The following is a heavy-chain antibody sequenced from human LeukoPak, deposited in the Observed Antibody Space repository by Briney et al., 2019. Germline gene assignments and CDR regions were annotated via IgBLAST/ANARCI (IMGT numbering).Heavy chain of an antibody. J-gene: IGHJ4*02. CDR3: AKDTEWSNFFDY. CDR2: ISNSSSYI. D-gene: IGHD3-3*01. Sequence: GGSLRLSCVVSGFTFSSYSMNWVRQAPGKGLEWVSSISNSSSYIYYADSVKGRFTISRDNAENSLYLQMNSLRAEDTAVYYCAKDTEWSNFFDYWGQGTLVTVSS. V-gene: IGHV3-21*04. CDR1: GFTFSSYS.